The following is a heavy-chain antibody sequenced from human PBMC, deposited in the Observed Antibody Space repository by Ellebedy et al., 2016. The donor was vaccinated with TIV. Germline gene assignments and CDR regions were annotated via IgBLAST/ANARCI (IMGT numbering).Heavy chain of an antibody. CDR3: ASLSRQGLYYFDY. J-gene: IGHJ4*02. CDR1: GGSISSYY. CDR2: INHSGST. Sequence: SETLSLXXTVSGGSISSYYWSWIRQPPGKGLEWIGEINHSGSTNYNPSLKSRVTISVDTSKNQFSLKLSSVTAADTAVYYCASLSRQGLYYFDYWGQGTLVTVSS. V-gene: IGHV4-34*01. D-gene: IGHD2/OR15-2a*01.